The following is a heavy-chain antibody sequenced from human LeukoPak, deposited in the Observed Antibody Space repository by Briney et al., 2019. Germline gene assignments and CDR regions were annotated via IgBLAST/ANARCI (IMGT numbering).Heavy chain of an antibody. CDR1: GDSISSSNYY. CDR2: IHYSGST. V-gene: IGHV4-39*01. CDR3: AIFNWVWGRVY. Sequence: SETLSLTCTVSGDSISSSNYYWGWIRQPPGKGLECIGSIHYSGSTYYNPSLKSRVTMSVDTSKKHFSLNLSSVTAADTAVYYCAIFNWVWGRVYWGKGTLVTVSS. D-gene: IGHD3-16*01. J-gene: IGHJ4*02.